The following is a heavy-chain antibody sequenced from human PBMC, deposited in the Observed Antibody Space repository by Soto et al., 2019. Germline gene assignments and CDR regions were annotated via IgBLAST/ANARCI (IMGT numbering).Heavy chain of an antibody. Sequence: PXGSLRLSCSISGVSVSSNYLSWVRQAPGKGLEWVGRIKSKTDGGTTDYAAPVKGRFTISRDDSKNTLYLQMNSLKTEDTAVYYCTTGPRYYYDSSGYLYWGQGTLVTVSS. CDR2: IKSKTDGGTT. CDR3: TTGPRYYYDSSGYLY. D-gene: IGHD3-22*01. V-gene: IGHV3-15*01. J-gene: IGHJ4*02. CDR1: GVSVSSNY.